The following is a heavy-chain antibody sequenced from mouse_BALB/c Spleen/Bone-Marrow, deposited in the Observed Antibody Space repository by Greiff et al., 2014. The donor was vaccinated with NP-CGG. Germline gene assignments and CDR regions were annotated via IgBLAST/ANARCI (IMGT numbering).Heavy chain of an antibody. CDR3: ARSGEKYGAMDY. Sequence: EVQLVESGGGLVKPGGSLKLSCTASGFIFSDYYTYWVRQTPEKRLEWVAAISDGGSYTYYPDSVKGRFTISRDNAKNNLYLQTSSLKSEDTAMYYCARSGEKYGAMDYWGQGTSVTVSS. CDR2: ISDGGSYT. CDR1: GFIFSDYY. V-gene: IGHV5-4*02. J-gene: IGHJ4*01. D-gene: IGHD1-1*02.